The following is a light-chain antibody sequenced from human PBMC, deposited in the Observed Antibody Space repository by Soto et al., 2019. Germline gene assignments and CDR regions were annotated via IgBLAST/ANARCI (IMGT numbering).Light chain of an antibody. CDR2: ASS. J-gene: IGKJ1*01. CDR3: QQSYSTPWT. Sequence: DIQMTQSPSSLSASVGDRVTITCRASQTINKYLNWYQQKPGIAPKLLIYASSNVQYGVPSRFSGTGSGTDFTLTISSLQPEDFATYYCQQSYSTPWTFGQGTKVDIK. CDR1: QTINKY. V-gene: IGKV1-39*01.